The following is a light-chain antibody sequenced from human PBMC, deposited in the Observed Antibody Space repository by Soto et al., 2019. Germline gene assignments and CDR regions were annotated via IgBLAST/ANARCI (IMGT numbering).Light chain of an antibody. CDR1: SGHSSYI. CDR3: EIWDSNTHTV. CDR2: LEGSGSY. J-gene: IGLJ3*02. V-gene: IGLV4-60*02. Sequence: QHVLTQSSSASASLGSSVKLTCTLSSGHSSYIIAWHQQQPGKAPRYLMKLEGSGSYNKGSGVPDRFSGSSSGADRYLTISNLPFEDEADYYCEIWDSNTHTVFGGGTKLTVL.